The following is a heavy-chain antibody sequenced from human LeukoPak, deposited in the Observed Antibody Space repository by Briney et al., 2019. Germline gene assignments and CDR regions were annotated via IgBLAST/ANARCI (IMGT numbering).Heavy chain of an antibody. CDR1: GFTFSNYA. D-gene: IGHD3-3*01. V-gene: IGHV3-23*01. CDR2: ISGSGGST. Sequence: GGSLRLSCATSGFTFSNYAMSWVRQAPGKGLEWVSAISGSGGSTFYADSVKGRFTISRDNSKNTLFLQMNSLRVEDTAPYYRAKSVAIYFYYGLDVWGQGTTVTVSS. J-gene: IGHJ6*02. CDR3: AKSVAIYFYYGLDV.